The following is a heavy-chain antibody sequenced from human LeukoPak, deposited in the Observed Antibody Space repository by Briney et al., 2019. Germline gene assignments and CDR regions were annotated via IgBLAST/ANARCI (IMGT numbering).Heavy chain of an antibody. J-gene: IGHJ4*02. CDR1: GYSISSGYY. V-gene: IGHV4-38-2*01. D-gene: IGHD5-18*01. CDR2: IYHSGST. Sequence: SETLSLTCAVSGYSISSGYYWGWIRQPPGKGLEWIGSIYHSGSTYYNPSLKSRVTISVDTSKNQFSLKLSSVTAADTAVYYCARGGRGGYSYGSDYWGQGTLVTVSS. CDR3: ARGGRGGYSYGSDY.